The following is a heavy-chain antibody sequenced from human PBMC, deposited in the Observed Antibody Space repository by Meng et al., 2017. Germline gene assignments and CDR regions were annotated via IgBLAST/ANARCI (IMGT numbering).Heavy chain of an antibody. Sequence: ESLKISCTVSGYSISSGYYWGWIRQPPGKGLEWIGSIYHSGSTYYNPSLKSRVTISVDTSKNQFSLKLSSVTAADTAVYYCARDIVTMVRGVIDDYWGQGTRVTVSS. D-gene: IGHD3-10*01. CDR1: GYSISSGYY. CDR3: ARDIVTMVRGVIDDY. J-gene: IGHJ4*02. CDR2: IYHSGST. V-gene: IGHV4-38-2*02.